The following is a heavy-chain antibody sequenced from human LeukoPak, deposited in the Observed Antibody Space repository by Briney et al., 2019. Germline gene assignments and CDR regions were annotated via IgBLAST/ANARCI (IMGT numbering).Heavy chain of an antibody. J-gene: IGHJ3*02. CDR3: ARIYSNYDRSDAFDI. V-gene: IGHV1-2*02. CDR2: INPNSGGT. D-gene: IGHD4-11*01. CDR1: GYTFTGYY. Sequence: ASVKVSCKASGYTFTGYYMHWVRQAPGQGLEWMGWINPNSGGTNYAQKFQGRVTMTRDTSISTAYMELSRLRSDDTAVYYCARIYSNYDRSDAFDIWGQGTMVTVSS.